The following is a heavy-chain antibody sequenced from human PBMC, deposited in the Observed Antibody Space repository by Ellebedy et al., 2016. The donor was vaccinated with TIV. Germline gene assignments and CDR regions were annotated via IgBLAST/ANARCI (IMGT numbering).Heavy chain of an antibody. CDR3: ARDRLRGDY. CDR1: GFTFSSYT. J-gene: IGHJ4*02. V-gene: IGHV3-48*02. D-gene: IGHD4-17*01. CDR2: ISSGSSTI. Sequence: GGSLRLXXTASGFTFSSYTMNWVRQAPGKGLEWVSYISSGSSTIYYADSVKGRFTISRDNAKNSLYLQMNSLRDEDTAVYFCARDRLRGDYWGQGTLVTVSS.